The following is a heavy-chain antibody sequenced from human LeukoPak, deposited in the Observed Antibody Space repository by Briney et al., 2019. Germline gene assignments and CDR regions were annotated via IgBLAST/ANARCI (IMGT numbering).Heavy chain of an antibody. CDR3: ARTKGGIAAADAYFDY. D-gene: IGHD6-13*01. CDR1: GYSISSGYY. J-gene: IGHJ4*02. V-gene: IGHV4-38-2*02. CDR2: IHHSGST. Sequence: SETLSLTCTVSGYSISSGYYWGWMRQPPGKGLEWIESIHHSGSTYYNPSLKSRVTMSIDTSKNQFSLKLSSVTATDTAVYYCARTKGGIAAADAYFDYWGQGTLVTVSS.